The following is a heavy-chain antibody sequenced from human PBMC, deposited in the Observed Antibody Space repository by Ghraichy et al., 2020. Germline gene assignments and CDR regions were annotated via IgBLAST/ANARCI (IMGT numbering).Heavy chain of an antibody. Sequence: GGSLRLSCAASGFTFSSYAMSWVRQAPGKGLEWVSAISCSRGSTYYDDSVKGRFTISRDNSKNTLYLQMNSLRAEDTAVYYCAKTGELELRYHYYYGMDVWGQGNTVTVS. CDR1: GFTFSSYA. CDR3: AKTGELELRYHYYYGMDV. D-gene: IGHD1-7*01. J-gene: IGHJ6*02. CDR2: ISCSRGST. V-gene: IGHV3-23*01.